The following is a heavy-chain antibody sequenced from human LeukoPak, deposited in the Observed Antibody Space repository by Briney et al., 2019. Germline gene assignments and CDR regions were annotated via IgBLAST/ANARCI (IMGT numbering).Heavy chain of an antibody. CDR1: GFTFSSYA. J-gene: IGHJ4*02. CDR3: AKDDRFNYYDSSGYSPFDY. D-gene: IGHD3-22*01. V-gene: IGHV3-23*01. CDR2: ISGSGGST. Sequence: PGGSLRLSCAASGFTFSSYAMSWVRQAPGKGLEWVSAISGSGGSTYYADSVKGRFTISRDNSKNTLYLQMNSLRAEDTAVYYCAKDDRFNYYDSSGYSPFDYWGQGTLVTVSS.